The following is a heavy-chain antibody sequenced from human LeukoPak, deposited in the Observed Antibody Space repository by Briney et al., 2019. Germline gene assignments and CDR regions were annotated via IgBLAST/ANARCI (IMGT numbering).Heavy chain of an antibody. CDR2: ITSTSSYM. V-gene: IGHV3-21*01. D-gene: IGHD1-26*01. J-gene: IGHJ6*03. CDR3: ARDPYSGGYGDDYYYYMDV. CDR1: GFTFSSFE. Sequence: GGSLRLSCAASGFTFSSFEMNWVRQAPGKGLEWVSSITSTSSYMYYADSVKGRFTISRDNAQNSLYLHMSSLRAEDTAVYYCARDPYSGGYGDDYYYYMDVWGKGTTVTISS.